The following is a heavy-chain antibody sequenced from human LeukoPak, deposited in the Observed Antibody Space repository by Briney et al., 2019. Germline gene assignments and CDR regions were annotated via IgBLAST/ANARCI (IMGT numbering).Heavy chain of an antibody. CDR1: GDSFTNHW. Sequence: GESLKISCKGSGDSFTNHWIGWVRQTPGKGLEWMGMIYPGDSDTRYSPSFQGQVTISADMSISTTYLQWSSLKASDTAMYYCARLVGRVVVVEGDNYYYGLDVWGQGTTVTVSS. CDR2: IYPGDSDT. D-gene: IGHD2-15*01. V-gene: IGHV5-51*01. CDR3: ARLVGRVVVVEGDNYYYGLDV. J-gene: IGHJ6*02.